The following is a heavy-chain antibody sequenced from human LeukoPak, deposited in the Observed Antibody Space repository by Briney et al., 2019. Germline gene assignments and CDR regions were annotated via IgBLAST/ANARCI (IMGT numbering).Heavy chain of an antibody. V-gene: IGHV3-74*01. D-gene: IGHD3-16*01. Sequence: GGSLRLSCGASGFTFSTYWMHWVRQAPGKGLVWVSRIHKDGSSTNYADAVKGRFTISRDNARHTLYLQMNSLRAEDTALYYCAVWGGGGFDFWGQGTMVTVSS. CDR2: IHKDGSST. J-gene: IGHJ3*01. CDR1: GFTFSTYW. CDR3: AVWGGGGFDF.